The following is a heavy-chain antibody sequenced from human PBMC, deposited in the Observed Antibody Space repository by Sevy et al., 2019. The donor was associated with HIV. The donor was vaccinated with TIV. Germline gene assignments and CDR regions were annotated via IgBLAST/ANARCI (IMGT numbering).Heavy chain of an antibody. CDR1: GFTFSRYN. CDR3: AKMLDSSSDAFDI. CDR2: ISGSGGST. V-gene: IGHV3-23*01. Sequence: GGSLRLSCAASGFTFSRYNMNWVRQAPGKGLEWVSAISGSGGSTYYADSVKGRFTISRDNSKNTLYLQMNSLRAEDTAVYYCAKMLDSSSDAFDIWGQGTMVTVSS. J-gene: IGHJ3*02. D-gene: IGHD6-6*01.